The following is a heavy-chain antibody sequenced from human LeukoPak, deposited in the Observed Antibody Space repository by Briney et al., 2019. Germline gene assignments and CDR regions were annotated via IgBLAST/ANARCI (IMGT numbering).Heavy chain of an antibody. J-gene: IGHJ3*02. D-gene: IGHD3-3*01. CDR3: ARPITVSGATDGFDI. CDR1: GFTFSSYW. CDR2: IKQDGNEK. Sequence: PGGSLRLSCAASGFTFSSYWMNWVRQAPGKGLEWVANIKQDGNEKYYVDSVKGRFTISRDNAKNSLYLQMDSLRAEDTAVYYCARPITVSGATDGFDIWGQGTMVTVSS. V-gene: IGHV3-7*01.